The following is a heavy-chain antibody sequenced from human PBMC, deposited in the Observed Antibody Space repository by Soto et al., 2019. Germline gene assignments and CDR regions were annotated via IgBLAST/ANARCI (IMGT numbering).Heavy chain of an antibody. V-gene: IGHV3-66*01. Sequence: PGGSLRLSCAASGFTVSSNYMSWVRQAPGKGLEWVSVIYAGGSTHYADSVEGRFTISRDNSNNMLFLQMNSLRAEDTAVYYCGRTVGSSWSFDYWGQGTLVTVSS. CDR3: GRTVGSSWSFDY. CDR1: GFTVSSNY. CDR2: IYAGGST. J-gene: IGHJ4*02. D-gene: IGHD6-13*01.